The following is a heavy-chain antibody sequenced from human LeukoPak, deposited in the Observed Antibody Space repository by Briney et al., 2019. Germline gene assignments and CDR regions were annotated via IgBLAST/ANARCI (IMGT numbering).Heavy chain of an antibody. V-gene: IGHV4-34*01. CDR3: ARRGSSSLRN. Sequence: GSLRLSCAASGFIFSSYWMSWVRQAPGKGLEWIGEINHSGSTNYNPSLKSRVTISVDTSKNQFSLKLSSVTAADTAVYYCARRGSSSLRNWGQGTLVTVSS. CDR2: INHSGST. CDR1: GFIFSSYW. D-gene: IGHD6-13*01. J-gene: IGHJ4*02.